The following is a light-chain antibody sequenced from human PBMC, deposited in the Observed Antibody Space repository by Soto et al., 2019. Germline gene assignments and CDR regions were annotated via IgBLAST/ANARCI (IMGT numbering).Light chain of an antibody. CDR1: QSISSW. CDR3: QQYENYWT. V-gene: IGKV1-5*01. J-gene: IGKJ1*01. Sequence: DIQITQSPSTLSATAGDRVTITCRASQSISSWLAWYQQKPGKAPKLLIYDASNLESGVPSRFSGSGSGTEFTLTISNLQPDDIATYYCQQYENYWTLGQGTKVDIK. CDR2: DAS.